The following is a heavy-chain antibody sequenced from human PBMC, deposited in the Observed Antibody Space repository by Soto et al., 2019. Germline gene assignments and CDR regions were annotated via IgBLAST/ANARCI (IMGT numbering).Heavy chain of an antibody. D-gene: IGHD3-22*01. CDR2: ISAYNGET. J-gene: IGHJ4*02. CDR3: AKDRNYYDSSGYDY. CDR1: GYTFMTYG. V-gene: IGHV1-18*04. Sequence: ALVKVSCKASGYTFMTYGISWVRQAPGHGFEWMGWISAYNGETNYAQKFQGRVTMTTDNSKNTLYLQMNSQRAEDTAVYYCAKDRNYYDSSGYDYWGQGTLVTVSS.